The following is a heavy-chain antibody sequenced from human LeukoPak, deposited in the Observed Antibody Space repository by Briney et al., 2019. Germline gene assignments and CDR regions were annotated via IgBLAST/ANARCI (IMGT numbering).Heavy chain of an antibody. CDR3: AREMGIVGATDY. J-gene: IGHJ4*02. Sequence: ASVEVSCKASGYTFTSYDINWVRQATGQGLEWMGWMNPNSGNTGYAQKFQGRVTMTRNTSISTAYMELSSLRSEDTAVYYCAREMGIVGATDYWGQGTLVTVSP. D-gene: IGHD1-26*01. V-gene: IGHV1-8*01. CDR1: GYTFTSYD. CDR2: MNPNSGNT.